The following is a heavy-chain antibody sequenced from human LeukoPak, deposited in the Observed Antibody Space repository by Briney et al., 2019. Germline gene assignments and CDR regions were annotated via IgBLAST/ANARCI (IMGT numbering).Heavy chain of an antibody. D-gene: IGHD2-15*01. CDR2: ISWDGGST. V-gene: IGHV3-43D*03. CDR1: GFTFDDYA. CDR3: AKAESGYCSGGSCNGLDY. Sequence: GGSLRLSCAASGFTFDDYAMHWVRQAPGKGLEWVSLISWDGGSTYYADSVKGRFTISRDNSKNSLYLQMNSLRAEDTALYYCAKAESGYCSGGSCNGLDYWGQGTLVTVSS. J-gene: IGHJ4*02.